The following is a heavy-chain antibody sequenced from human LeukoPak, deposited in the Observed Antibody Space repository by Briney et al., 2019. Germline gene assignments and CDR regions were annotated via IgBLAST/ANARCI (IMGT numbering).Heavy chain of an antibody. J-gene: IGHJ4*02. V-gene: IGHV3-66*01. D-gene: IGHD3-16*01. CDR3: ARDGGFDSRRYYFDF. CDR2: IYSGGGT. Sequence: GGPLRRSCASSGCSVSSDSKTWVRQSPGKGLEWVHVIYSGGGTYYADCVKGRFTISRDNSKNTLYLQMNSLRADDTAVYYCARDGGFDSRRYYFDFWGQGTLVTVSS. CDR1: GCSVSSDS.